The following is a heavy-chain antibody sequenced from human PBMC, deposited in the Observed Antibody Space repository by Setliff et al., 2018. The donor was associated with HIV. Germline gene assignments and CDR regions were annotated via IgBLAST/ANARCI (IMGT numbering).Heavy chain of an antibody. CDR3: ARKDGVGYCDSNSCYGIGPIDF. D-gene: IGHD2-2*01. V-gene: IGHV1-2*06. CDR1: GYTFTSYA. J-gene: IGHJ4*02. CDR2: INPKSGAT. Sequence: ASVKVSCKASGYTFTSYAMNWVRQAPGQGLEWMGRINPKSGATNLAQKFQGRVTLTRDTSVTTVYMELTSLRSDDTAVYYRARKDGVGYCDSNSCYGIGPIDFWGQGSLVTVSS.